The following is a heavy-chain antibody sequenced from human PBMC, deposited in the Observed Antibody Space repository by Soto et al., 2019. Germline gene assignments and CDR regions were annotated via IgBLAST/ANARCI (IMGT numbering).Heavy chain of an antibody. CDR3: ARGPDYAGYFHY. J-gene: IGHJ4*02. D-gene: IGHD4-17*01. CDR1: GGTFSNYA. Sequence: QVRLVQSGAEVKKPGSSVKVSCKASGGTFSNYAISWVRQAPGQGLEWMGGIILPFGTANYAQKFQGRVTITADESMTTAYMELSGLRSEDTAVYYCARGPDYAGYFHYSGQGTLVTVSS. V-gene: IGHV1-69*12. CDR2: IILPFGTA.